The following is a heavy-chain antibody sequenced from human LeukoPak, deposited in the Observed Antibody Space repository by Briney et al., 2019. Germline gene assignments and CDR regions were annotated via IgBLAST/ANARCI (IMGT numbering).Heavy chain of an antibody. V-gene: IGHV3-21*01. Sequence: GGSLRLSCTASGLTFSSYSMNWVRQAPGKGLEWVSSISSSSSYIYYADSVKGRFTISRDNAKNSLYLQMNSLRAEDTAVYYCARGGEDIVVVPAANPFDYWGQGTLVTVSS. D-gene: IGHD2-2*01. CDR1: GLTFSSYS. J-gene: IGHJ4*02. CDR2: ISSSSSYI. CDR3: ARGGEDIVVVPAANPFDY.